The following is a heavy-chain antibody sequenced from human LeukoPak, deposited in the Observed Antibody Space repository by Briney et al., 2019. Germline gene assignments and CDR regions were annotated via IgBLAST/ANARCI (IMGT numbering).Heavy chain of an antibody. CDR3: ARDRGGVYDILTGYYDY. D-gene: IGHD3-9*01. J-gene: IGHJ4*02. Sequence: RGCLRLSCAASGFTSSSYAMRCGRPAPGGGLGCVSAILSNGVSTYYANSVKGRFTIYRDNSKNTLYLQRGSLRAEDMAVYYCARDRGGVYDILTGYYDYWGQGTLVTVSS. CDR2: ILSNGVST. CDR1: GFTSSSYA. V-gene: IGHV3-64*01.